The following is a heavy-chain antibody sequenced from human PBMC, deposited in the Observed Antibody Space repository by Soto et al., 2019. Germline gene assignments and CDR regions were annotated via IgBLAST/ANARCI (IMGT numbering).Heavy chain of an antibody. CDR2: IKQDGSEK. CDR3: ARTGDGHHDFLDY. Sequence: PVGSLRLSCGASGFTFSSYWMSWVRQAPGKGLEWVANIKQDGSEKYYVDSVKGRFTISRDNAKNSLFLQMNSLRVDDTAVYYCARTGDGHHDFLDYWGQGALVTVSS. CDR1: GFTFSSYW. D-gene: IGHD1-1*01. J-gene: IGHJ4*02. V-gene: IGHV3-7*01.